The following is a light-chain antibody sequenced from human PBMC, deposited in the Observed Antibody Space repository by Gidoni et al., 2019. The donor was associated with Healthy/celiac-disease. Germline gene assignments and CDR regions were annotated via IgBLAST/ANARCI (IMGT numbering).Light chain of an antibody. CDR3: QQSYTTPLT. CDR2: AAS. V-gene: IGKV1-39*01. J-gene: IGKJ4*01. Sequence: DIQMTQSPSSLSASVGDRVTITCRASQSISSYLNWYQQRQGKAPQLLIYAASTLQSGVPSRFSGSGSGTDFTLTISSLVPEDFATYYCQQSYTTPLTFGGGTKVEIK. CDR1: QSISSY.